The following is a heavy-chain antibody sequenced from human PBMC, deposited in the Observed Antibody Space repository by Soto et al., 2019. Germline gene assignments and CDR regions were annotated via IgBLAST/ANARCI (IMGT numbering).Heavy chain of an antibody. CDR2: IYYTGST. CDR3: ASVKNWNDFEY. D-gene: IGHD1-1*01. Sequence: SETLSLTCTFSGGSISSYYWIWIRQPPGKGLEWIGYIYYTGSTKYNPSLKSRVTISVDTSKNQFSLKLSSVTAADTAVYYCASVKNWNDFEYWGQGTLVTVSS. CDR1: GGSISSYY. V-gene: IGHV4-59*01. J-gene: IGHJ4*02.